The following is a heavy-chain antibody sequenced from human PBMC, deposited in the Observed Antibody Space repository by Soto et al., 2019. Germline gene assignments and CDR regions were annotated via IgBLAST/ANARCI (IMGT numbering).Heavy chain of an antibody. CDR2: INHSGST. V-gene: IGHV4-30-2*01. CDR3: ARARLRRTGRAVDM. Sequence: QLQLQESGSGLVKPSQTLSLTCAVSGGSITSGTYFWSWIRQPPGKGLEWIGHINHSGSTYYNPSIKSRLTISVARSKNQFSLKLNSVTAADTDVYYCARARLRRTGRAVDMWGQGTMVTVSS. CDR1: GGSITSGTYF. J-gene: IGHJ3*02. D-gene: IGHD2-21*02.